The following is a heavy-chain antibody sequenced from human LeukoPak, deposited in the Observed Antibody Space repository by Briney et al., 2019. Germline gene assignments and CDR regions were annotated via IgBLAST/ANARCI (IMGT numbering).Heavy chain of an antibody. CDR3: AKQRDGYSSGWYGIDAFDI. D-gene: IGHD6-19*01. Sequence: GGSLRLSCAASGFTFSSYAMSWVRQAPGKGLEWVSAISGSGGSTYYADSVKGRFTISRDNSKNTLYLQMNSLRAEDTAVYYCAKQRDGYSSGWYGIDAFDIWGQGTMVTVSS. CDR2: ISGSGGST. J-gene: IGHJ3*02. V-gene: IGHV3-23*01. CDR1: GFTFSSYA.